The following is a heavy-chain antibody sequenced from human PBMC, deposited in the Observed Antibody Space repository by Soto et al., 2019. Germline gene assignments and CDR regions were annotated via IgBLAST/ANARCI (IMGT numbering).Heavy chain of an antibody. V-gene: IGHV3-23*01. CDR3: AKVAKSGVVIEYGES. CDR1: GFTFGNYG. Sequence: GGSLRLSCETSGFTFGNYGMGWVRQAPGKGLNWVSGISSSSRRTYYADSVRGRFTISRDNSKNTLYLQMDTLRADDTAIYYCAKVAKSGVVIEYGESWGQGSLVTV. CDR2: ISSSSRRT. D-gene: IGHD3-3*01. J-gene: IGHJ5*02.